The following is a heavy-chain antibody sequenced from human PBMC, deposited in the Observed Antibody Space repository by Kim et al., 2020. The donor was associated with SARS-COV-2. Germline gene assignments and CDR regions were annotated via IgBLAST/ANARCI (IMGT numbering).Heavy chain of an antibody. V-gene: IGHV3-15*01. Sequence: GGSLRLSCAASGFTFSNAWMSWVRQAPGKGLEWVGRIKSKTDGGTTDYAAPVKGRFTISRDDSKNTLYLQMNSLKTEDTAVYYCTTGLGGVYCSSTSCALALRVWGQGTTVTVSS. CDR2: IKSKTDGGTT. CDR1: GFTFSNAW. J-gene: IGHJ6*02. CDR3: TTGLGGVYCSSTSCALALRV. D-gene: IGHD2-2*01.